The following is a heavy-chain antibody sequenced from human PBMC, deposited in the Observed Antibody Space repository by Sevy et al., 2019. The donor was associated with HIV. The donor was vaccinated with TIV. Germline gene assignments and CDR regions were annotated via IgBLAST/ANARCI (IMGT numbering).Heavy chain of an antibody. Sequence: SETLSLTCTVSGGSISSYYWSWIRQPPGKGLGWIGYIYYSGSTNYNPSLKSRVTISVDTSKNQFSLKLSSVTAADTAVYYCASSPGGIAAAANWFDPWGQGTLVTVSS. D-gene: IGHD6-13*01. V-gene: IGHV4-59*01. CDR1: GGSISSYY. J-gene: IGHJ5*02. CDR3: ASSPGGIAAAANWFDP. CDR2: IYYSGST.